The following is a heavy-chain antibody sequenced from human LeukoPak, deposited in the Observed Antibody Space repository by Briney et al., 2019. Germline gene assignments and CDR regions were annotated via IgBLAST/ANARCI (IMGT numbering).Heavy chain of an antibody. D-gene: IGHD3-9*01. CDR3: ARQPDYDILTGYYNPLDY. CDR1: GYTFTGHY. Sequence: ASVKVSCKASGYTFTGHYMHWVRLAPGQGLEWMGWINPNSGGTHYAQNFQGRITMTRDTSISTAYMELSRLRSDDTAVYYCARQPDYDILTGYYNPLDYWGQGTPVTVSS. CDR2: INPNSGGT. V-gene: IGHV1-2*02. J-gene: IGHJ4*02.